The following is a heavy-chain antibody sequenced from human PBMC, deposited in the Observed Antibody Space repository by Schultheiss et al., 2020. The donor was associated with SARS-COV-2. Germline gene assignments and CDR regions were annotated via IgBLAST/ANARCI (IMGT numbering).Heavy chain of an antibody. V-gene: IGHV4-39*07. CDR1: GGSISSSSYY. J-gene: IGHJ6*02. D-gene: IGHD5-12*01. CDR2: INHSGST. Sequence: SETLSLTCTVSGGSISSSSYYWSWIRQPPGKGLEWIGEINHSGSTNYNPSLKSRVTISVDTSKNQFSLKLSSVTAADTAVYYCAREETRWLRLGFRYYYGMDVWGQGTTVTVSS. CDR3: AREETRWLRLGFRYYYGMDV.